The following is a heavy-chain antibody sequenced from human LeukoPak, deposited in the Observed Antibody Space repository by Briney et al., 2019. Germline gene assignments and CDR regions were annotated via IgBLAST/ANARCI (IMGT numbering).Heavy chain of an antibody. Sequence: SETLSLTCTVSGGSISSSSYYWGWIRQPPGKGLEWIGSIYYSGSTYYNPSLKSRVTISVDTSKNQFSLKLSSVTAADTAVYYCARRITIFRDRRYYYYMDVWGKGTTVTVSS. CDR1: GGSISSSSYY. CDR3: ARRITIFRDRRYYYYMDV. D-gene: IGHD3-3*01. V-gene: IGHV4-39*01. CDR2: IYYSGST. J-gene: IGHJ6*03.